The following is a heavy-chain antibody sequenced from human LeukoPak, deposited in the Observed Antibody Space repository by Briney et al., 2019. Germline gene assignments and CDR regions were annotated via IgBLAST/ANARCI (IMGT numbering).Heavy chain of an antibody. J-gene: IGHJ3*02. V-gene: IGHV4-59*01. CDR2: IYYSGST. D-gene: IGHD4-17*01. CDR3: ARAAVTTVAVPWAFDI. CDR1: GGSISSYY. Sequence: PSETLSLTCTVSGGSISSYYWSWIRQPPGKGLEWIGYIYYSGSTNYNPSLKSRVTISVDTSKNQFSLKLSSVTAADTAVYYCARAAVTTVAVPWAFDIWGQGTMVTVSS.